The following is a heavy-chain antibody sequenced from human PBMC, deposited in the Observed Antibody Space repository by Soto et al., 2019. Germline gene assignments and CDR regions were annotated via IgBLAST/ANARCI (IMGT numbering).Heavy chain of an antibody. V-gene: IGHV4-59*11. D-gene: IGHD6-13*01. CDR3: ARDQGYSSSWYGWFDP. J-gene: IGHJ5*02. Sequence: SETLPLTCSVSGGSISNHYWSWIRQPPGKGLEWIGYIYYSGSTNYNPSLKSRVTISVDTSKNQFSLKLSSVTAADTAVYYCARDQGYSSSWYGWFDPWGQGTLVTVSS. CDR2: IYYSGST. CDR1: GGSISNHY.